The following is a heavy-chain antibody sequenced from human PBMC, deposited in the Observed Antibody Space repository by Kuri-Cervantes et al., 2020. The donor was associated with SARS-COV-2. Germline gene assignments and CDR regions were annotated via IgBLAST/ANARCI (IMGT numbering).Heavy chain of an antibody. V-gene: IGHV3-30*02. CDR2: IWYGGSNK. D-gene: IGHD3-3*01. CDR3: AKDFWSGYYYFDY. CDR1: GFTFSSYG. Sequence: GESLKISCAASGFTFSSYGMHWVRQAPGKGLEWVAVIWYGGSNKYYADSVKGRFTISRDNSKNTLYLQMNSLRAEDTAVYYCAKDFWSGYYYFDYWGQGTLVTVSS. J-gene: IGHJ4*02.